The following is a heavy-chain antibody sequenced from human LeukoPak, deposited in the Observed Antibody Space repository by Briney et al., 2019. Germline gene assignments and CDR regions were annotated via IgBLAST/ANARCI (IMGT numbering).Heavy chain of an antibody. CDR2: IYWDDDK. CDR1: GFSLSTSGVG. D-gene: IGHD5-12*01. CDR3: AHRGGYDFGYYYYMDV. V-gene: IGHV2-5*02. Sequence: SGPTLVNPTQTLTLTCTFSGFSLSTSGVGVGWIRQPPGKALEWLALIYWDDDKRYSPSLKSRLTITKDTSKSQVVLTMTNMDPVDTATYYCAHRGGYDFGYYYYMDVWGKGTTVTVSS. J-gene: IGHJ6*03.